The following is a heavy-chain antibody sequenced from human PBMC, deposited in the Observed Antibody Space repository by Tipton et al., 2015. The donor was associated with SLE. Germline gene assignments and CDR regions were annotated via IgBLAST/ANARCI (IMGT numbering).Heavy chain of an antibody. Sequence: LRLSCTVSGGSVNGHYWNWIRQAPGKGLEWIGYIYYKGSTDYKSSLKSRLTISIDTSKNQVSLKLTSVTAADTAVYYCARAPFFGVVTVRGPFDYWGQGTLVTVSS. CDR3: ARAPFFGVVTVRGPFDY. D-gene: IGHD3-3*01. J-gene: IGHJ4*02. CDR1: GGSVNGHY. CDR2: IYYKGST. V-gene: IGHV4-59*02.